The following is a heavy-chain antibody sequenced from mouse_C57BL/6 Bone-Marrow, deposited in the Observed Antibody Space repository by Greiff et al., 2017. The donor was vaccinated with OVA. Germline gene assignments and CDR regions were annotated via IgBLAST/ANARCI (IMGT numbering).Heavy chain of an antibody. Sequence: VHVKQSVAELVRPGASVKLSCTASGFNIKNTYMHWVKQRPEQGLEWIGRIDPANGNTKYAPKFQGKATITADTSSNTAYLQLSSLTSEDTAIYYCADYYGSSFYYYAMDYWGQGTSVTVSS. CDR2: IDPANGNT. V-gene: IGHV14-3*01. CDR1: GFNIKNTY. J-gene: IGHJ4*01. CDR3: ADYYGSSFYYYAMDY. D-gene: IGHD1-1*01.